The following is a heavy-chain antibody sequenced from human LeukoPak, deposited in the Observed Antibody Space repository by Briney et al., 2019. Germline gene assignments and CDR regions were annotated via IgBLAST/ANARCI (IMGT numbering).Heavy chain of an antibody. CDR2: IIPIFGTA. D-gene: IGHD2-8*01. CDR1: GGTFGSYA. CDR3: ADLTLGYCTNGVCSGWFDP. V-gene: IGHV1-69*05. J-gene: IGHJ5*02. Sequence: SVKVSCKASGGTFGSYAISWVRQAPGQGLEWMGGIIPIFGTANYAQKFQGRVTITTDESTSTAYMELSSLRSEDTAVYYCADLTLGYCTNGVCSGWFDPWGQGTLVTVSS.